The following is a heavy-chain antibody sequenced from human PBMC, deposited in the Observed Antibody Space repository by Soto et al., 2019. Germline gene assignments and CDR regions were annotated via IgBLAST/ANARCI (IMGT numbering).Heavy chain of an antibody. CDR3: LRARATDSRPDY. V-gene: IGHV3-21*01. Sequence: GGSLRLSCLASGFTFSLYGMVWVRQVPGKGLEWVSSISSSSTFIYYADSLKDRFTVSRDNAKNSLFLQIDSLRAEDSATYFCLRARATDSRPDYWGQGTLVTVSS. CDR2: ISSSSTFI. J-gene: IGHJ4*02. CDR1: GFTFSLYG. D-gene: IGHD3-22*01.